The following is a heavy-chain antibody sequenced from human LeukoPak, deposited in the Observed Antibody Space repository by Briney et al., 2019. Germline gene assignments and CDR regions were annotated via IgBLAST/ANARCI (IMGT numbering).Heavy chain of an antibody. Sequence: GGSLRLSCAASGFTFSNYEMNWVRQAPGKGLEWVSYVSSSDSTIYYADSVKGRFTISRDNSKNTLYLQMNSLRAEDTAVYYCARGGALDYWGQGTLVTVSS. V-gene: IGHV3-48*03. J-gene: IGHJ4*02. CDR2: VSSSDSTI. CDR1: GFTFSNYE. CDR3: ARGGALDY.